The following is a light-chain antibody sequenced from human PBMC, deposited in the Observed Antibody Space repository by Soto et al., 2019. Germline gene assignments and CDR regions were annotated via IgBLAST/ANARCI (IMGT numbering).Light chain of an antibody. CDR3: EDYGNPPIT. CDR2: GTS. CDR1: ERIYSAY. V-gene: IGKV3-20*01. J-gene: IGKJ5*01. Sequence: SPGAVSLYRGERATLSCRASERIYSAYLGWYQQKPGQAPRLLIYGTSSRATGIPDRFSGSGSGTDFTLTISRLEPEDVVVYSSEDYGNPPITFGQGTRPDI.